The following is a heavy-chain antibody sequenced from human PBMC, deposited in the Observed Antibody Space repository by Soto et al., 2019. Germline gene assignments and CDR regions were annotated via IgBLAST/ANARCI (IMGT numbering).Heavy chain of an antibody. J-gene: IGHJ3*02. Sequence: SVKVSCKASGGTFSSYAISWVRQAPGQGLEWMGGIIPIFGTANYAQKFQGRVTITADESTSTAYMELSSLRSEDTAVYYCAREGRGYSYGPNDAFDIWGLGTMVTVSS. CDR2: IIPIFGTA. V-gene: IGHV1-69*13. CDR1: GGTFSSYA. D-gene: IGHD5-18*01. CDR3: AREGRGYSYGPNDAFDI.